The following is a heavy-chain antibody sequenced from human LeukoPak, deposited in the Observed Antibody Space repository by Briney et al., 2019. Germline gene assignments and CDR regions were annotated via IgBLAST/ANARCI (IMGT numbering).Heavy chain of an antibody. CDR1: GGSISSGSYY. CDR3: ARGGYDILTGYNWFDP. D-gene: IGHD3-9*01. Sequence: PSQTLSLTCTVSGGSISSGSYYWSWIRQPAWKGLEWIGRIYTSGSTNYNPSLKSRVTISVDTSKNQFSLKLSSVTAADTAVYYCARGGYDILTGYNWFDPWGQGTLVTVSS. CDR2: IYTSGST. V-gene: IGHV4-61*02. J-gene: IGHJ5*02.